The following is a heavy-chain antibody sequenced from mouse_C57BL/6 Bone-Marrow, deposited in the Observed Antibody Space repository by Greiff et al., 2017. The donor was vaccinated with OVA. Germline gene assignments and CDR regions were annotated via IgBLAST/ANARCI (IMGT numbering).Heavy chain of an antibody. V-gene: IGHV3-6*01. CDR2: ISYDGSD. J-gene: IGHJ4*01. CDR1: GYSITSGYY. Sequence: ESGPGLVKPSQSLSLTCSVTGYSITSGYYWNWIRQFPGNKLEWMGYISYDGSDNYNPSLKKRISITRDTSKNQLFLKLNSVTTEDTATYYCARDLGPWGQGTSVTVSS. CDR3: ARDLGP.